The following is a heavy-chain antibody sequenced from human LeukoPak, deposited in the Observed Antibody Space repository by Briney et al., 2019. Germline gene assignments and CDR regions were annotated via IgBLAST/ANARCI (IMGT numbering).Heavy chain of an antibody. J-gene: IGHJ4*02. CDR2: ISAYNGNT. CDR1: GYTFTSYG. D-gene: IGHD6-13*01. CDR3: ARGLLGGYSGSWYDESQPNDY. Sequence: ASVKVSCKASGYTFTSYGSSWVRHPPGQGLEWMGWISAYNGNTNYAQKLQGRVTMTTDTSTSTAYMELRSLRSDATAVYYCARGLLGGYSGSWYDESQPNDYWGQGTLVTVSS. V-gene: IGHV1-18*01.